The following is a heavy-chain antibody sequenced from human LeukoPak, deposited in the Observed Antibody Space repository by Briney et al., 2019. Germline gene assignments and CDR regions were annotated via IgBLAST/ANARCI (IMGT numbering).Heavy chain of an antibody. J-gene: IGHJ4*02. CDR3: AKDRAIAAPMEFDY. D-gene: IGHD6-13*01. Sequence: GGSLRLSCAASGFTFSSYAMSWVRQAPGKGLEWVSAISGRGGSTYYADSAKGRFTISRDNSKNTLYLQMNSLRAEHTAVYYCAKDRAIAAPMEFDYWGQGTLVTVSS. V-gene: IGHV3-23*01. CDR1: GFTFSSYA. CDR2: ISGRGGST.